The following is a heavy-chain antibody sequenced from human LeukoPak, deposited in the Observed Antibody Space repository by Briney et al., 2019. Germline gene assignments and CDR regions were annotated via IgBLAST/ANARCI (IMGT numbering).Heavy chain of an antibody. Sequence: RASVKVSCKASGYTFTSYDINWVRQATGQGLEWVGWMNPNSGNTGYAQKFQGRVTMTRNTSISTAYMELSSLRSEDTAVYYCAREASVLRYFDWLSYWGQGTLVTVSS. CDR1: GYTFTSYD. D-gene: IGHD3-9*01. CDR2: MNPNSGNT. J-gene: IGHJ4*02. V-gene: IGHV1-8*01. CDR3: AREASVLRYFDWLSY.